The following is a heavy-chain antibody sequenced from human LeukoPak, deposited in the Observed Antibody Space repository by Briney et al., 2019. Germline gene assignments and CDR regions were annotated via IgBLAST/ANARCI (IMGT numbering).Heavy chain of an antibody. Sequence: GGSLRLSCAASGFTFNSYAMTWVRQAPGKGLEWVSTITGSGGSTFYADSVKGRFTISRDNSKKTLYLQMNSLRAEDTAVYYCARRPASVDAFYIWGQGALVTVSS. D-gene: IGHD1-1*01. CDR1: GFTFNSYA. CDR3: ARRPASVDAFYI. V-gene: IGHV3-23*01. CDR2: ITGSGGST. J-gene: IGHJ3*02.